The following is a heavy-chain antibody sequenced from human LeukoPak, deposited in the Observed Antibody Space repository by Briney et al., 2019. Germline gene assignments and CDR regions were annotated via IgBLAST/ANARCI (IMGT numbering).Heavy chain of an antibody. CDR2: MNPNSGNT. J-gene: IGHJ6*02. CDR3: ARGAKYSSSWYSFGSYYYYYGMDV. D-gene: IGHD6-13*01. V-gene: IGHV1-8*01. CDR1: GYTFTSYD. Sequence: ASVKVSCKASGYTFTSYDINWVRQATGQRLEWMGWMNPNSGNTGYAQKFQGRVTMTRNTSISTAYMELSSLRPEDTAVYYCARGAKYSSSWYSFGSYYYYYGMDVWGQGTTVTVSS.